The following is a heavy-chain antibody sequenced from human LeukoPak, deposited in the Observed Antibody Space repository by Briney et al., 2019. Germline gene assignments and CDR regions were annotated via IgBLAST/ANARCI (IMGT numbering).Heavy chain of an antibody. CDR3: ARDYYGSGSYYSAY. D-gene: IGHD3-10*01. V-gene: IGHV1-3*01. J-gene: IGHJ4*02. CDR1: GYTFTSYA. CDR2: INAGNGNT. Sequence: ASVKVSCKASGYTFTSYAMHWVRQAPGQRLEWMGWINAGNGNTKYSQKFQGRVTITRDTSASTAYMELSSLRSEDTAGYYCARDYYGSGSYYSAYWGQGTLVTVSS.